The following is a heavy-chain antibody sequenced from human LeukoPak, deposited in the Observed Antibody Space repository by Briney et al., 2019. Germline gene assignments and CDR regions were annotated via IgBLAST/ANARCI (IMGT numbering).Heavy chain of an antibody. CDR1: GGSISSSSYY. CDR2: INHGGST. J-gene: IGHJ4*02. Sequence: SETLSLTCTVSGGSISSSSYYWGWIRQSPGKGLEWIGEINHGGSTNYNPSLKSRVTILVDTSKNQFSLKLTSVTAADMAVYYCARARETVAIDYWGQGTLVTVSS. CDR3: ARARETVAIDY. D-gene: IGHD5-12*01. V-gene: IGHV4-39*07.